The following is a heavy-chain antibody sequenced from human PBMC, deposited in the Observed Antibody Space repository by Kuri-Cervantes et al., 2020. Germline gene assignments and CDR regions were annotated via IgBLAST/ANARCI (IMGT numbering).Heavy chain of an antibody. CDR1: GYTFTSYY. J-gene: IGHJ4*02. Sequence: ASVKVSCKASGYTFTSYYINWVRQATGQGLEWMGWMNPNSGNTGYAQKFQGRVTMTRDTSTSTVYMELSSLRSEDTAVYYCARELGLGYCSGGSCYGGHYFDYWGQGTLVTVSS. CDR2: MNPNSGNT. V-gene: IGHV1-8*01. CDR3: ARELGLGYCSGGSCYGGHYFDY. D-gene: IGHD2-15*01.